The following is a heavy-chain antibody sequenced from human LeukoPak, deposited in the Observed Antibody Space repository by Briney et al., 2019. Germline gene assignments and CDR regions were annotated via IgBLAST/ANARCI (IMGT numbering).Heavy chain of an antibody. D-gene: IGHD3-10*01. CDR1: GGSISSSSYY. CDR3: ARPMVRGAADAFDI. V-gene: IGHV4-39*07. CDR2: IYYSGST. J-gene: IGHJ3*02. Sequence: ASETLSLTCTVSGGSISSSSYYWGWIRQPPGKGLEWIGSIYYSGSTNYNPSLKSRVTISVDTSKNQFSLKLSSVTAADTAVYYCARPMVRGAADAFDIWGQGTMVTVSS.